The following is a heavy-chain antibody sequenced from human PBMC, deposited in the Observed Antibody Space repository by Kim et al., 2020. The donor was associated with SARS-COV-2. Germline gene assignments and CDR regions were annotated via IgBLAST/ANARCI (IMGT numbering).Heavy chain of an antibody. CDR1: GGSFSGYY. CDR2: INHSGST. CDR3: ARFVSSGSYSTDAFDI. V-gene: IGHV4-34*01. D-gene: IGHD3-10*01. J-gene: IGHJ3*02. Sequence: SETLSLTCAVYGGSFSGYYWSWIRQPPGKGLEWIGEINHSGSTNYNPSLKSRVTISVDTSKNQFSLKLSSVTAADTAVYYCARFVSSGSYSTDAFDIWGQGTMVTVSS.